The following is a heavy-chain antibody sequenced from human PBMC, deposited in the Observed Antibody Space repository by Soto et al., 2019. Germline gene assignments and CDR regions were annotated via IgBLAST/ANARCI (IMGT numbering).Heavy chain of an antibody. J-gene: IGHJ5*02. CDR1: GGSISSGGYS. Sequence: SETLSLTCAVSGGSISSGGYSWSWIRQPPGKGLEWIGYIYHSGSTYYNPSLKSRVTISVDRSKNQFSLKLSSVTAADTAVYYCARVKVTIFGVVIIPFDPWGQGTLVTVSS. CDR3: ARVKVTIFGVVIIPFDP. CDR2: IYHSGST. V-gene: IGHV4-30-2*01. D-gene: IGHD3-3*01.